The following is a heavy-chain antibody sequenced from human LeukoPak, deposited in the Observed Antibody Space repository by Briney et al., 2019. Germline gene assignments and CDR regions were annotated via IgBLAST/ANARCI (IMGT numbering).Heavy chain of an antibody. D-gene: IGHD2-15*01. Sequence: GASVKVSCKASGYSFTNYALNWVRRAPGQGLEFMGWIHPSTGNPSYAQGYSGRFVFSLDTSVSTAYLQISSLKAEDTAVYYCARAGPTSGYCSGGSCYSQAFDIWGQGTMVTVSS. J-gene: IGHJ3*02. CDR3: ARAGPTSGYCSGGSCYSQAFDI. V-gene: IGHV7-4-1*02. CDR2: IHPSTGNP. CDR1: GYSFTNYA.